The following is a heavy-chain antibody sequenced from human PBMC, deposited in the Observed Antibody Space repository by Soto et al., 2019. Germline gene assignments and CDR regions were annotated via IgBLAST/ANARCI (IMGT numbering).Heavy chain of an antibody. CDR1: GFTFNSYS. J-gene: IGHJ6*02. V-gene: IGHV3-21*01. D-gene: IGHD3-10*01. CDR2: ISISSSYI. Sequence: GGSLRLSCAASGFTFNSYSMNWVRQPPGKGLEWVSSISISSSYIYYADSVKGRFTISRDNAKNSLYLQMNSLRAEDTAVYYCARETVAYGSGTPRDYYGMDVWGQGTTVTVPS. CDR3: ARETVAYGSGTPRDYYGMDV.